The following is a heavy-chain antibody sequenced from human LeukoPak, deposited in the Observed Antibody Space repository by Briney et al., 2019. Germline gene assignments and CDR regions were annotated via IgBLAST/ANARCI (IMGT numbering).Heavy chain of an antibody. CDR1: GFAFSGYS. CDR3: ARDGDGNFDY. CDR2: ISYSSYTI. V-gene: IGHV3-48*04. Sequence: GGSLRLSCAASGFAFSGYSMNWIRQAPGKGLEWVAYISYSSYTIHYADSVKGRFTISRDNAKDSLYLQMNSLRAKDTAMYYCARDGDGNFDYWGQGTLVTVSS. D-gene: IGHD4-17*01. J-gene: IGHJ4*02.